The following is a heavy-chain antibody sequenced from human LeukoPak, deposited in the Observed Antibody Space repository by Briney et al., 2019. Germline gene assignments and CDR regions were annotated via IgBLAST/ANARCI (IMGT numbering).Heavy chain of an antibody. CDR2: IYHSGST. J-gene: IGHJ4*02. V-gene: IGHV4-38-2*02. Sequence: SETLSLTCTVSGYSISSGYYWGWIRQPPGKRLEWIGSIYHSGSTYYNPSLKSRVTISVDTSKNQFSLKLSSVTAADTAVYYCARDRYDSSGYHDYWGQGTLVTVSS. CDR3: ARDRYDSSGYHDY. CDR1: GYSISSGYY. D-gene: IGHD3-22*01.